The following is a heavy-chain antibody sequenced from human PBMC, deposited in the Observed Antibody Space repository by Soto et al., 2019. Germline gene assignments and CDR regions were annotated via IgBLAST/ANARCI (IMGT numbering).Heavy chain of an antibody. J-gene: IGHJ6*02. CDR2: ISSSSSYI. V-gene: IGHV3-21*01. CDR1: GFTFSSYN. D-gene: IGHD5-18*01. CDR3: AREPGYSYGYYYYYGMDV. Sequence: GGSLRLSCAASGFTFSSYNMNWVRQAPGKGLEWVSSISSSSSYIYYADSVKGRFTISRDNAKNSLYLQMNSLRAEDTAVYYCAREPGYSYGYYYYYGMDVWGQGTTVTVSS.